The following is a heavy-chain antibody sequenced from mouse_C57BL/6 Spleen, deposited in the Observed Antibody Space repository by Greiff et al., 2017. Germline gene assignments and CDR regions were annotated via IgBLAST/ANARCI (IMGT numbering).Heavy chain of an antibody. CDR1: GYAFSSSW. J-gene: IGHJ1*03. CDR2: IYPGDGDT. CDR3: ERHYYGSSYWYFDV. D-gene: IGHD1-1*01. V-gene: IGHV1-82*01. Sequence: VQVVESGPELVKPGASVKISCKASGYAFSSSWMNWVKQRPGKGLEWIGRIYPGDGDTNYNGKFKGKATLTADKSSSTAYVQLSSLTSEDSAVYFCERHYYGSSYWYFDVWGTGTTVTVSS.